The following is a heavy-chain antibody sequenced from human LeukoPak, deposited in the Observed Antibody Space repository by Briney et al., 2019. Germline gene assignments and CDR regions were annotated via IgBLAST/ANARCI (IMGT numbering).Heavy chain of an antibody. CDR3: ARLGGSPGTVPGFSH. J-gene: IGHJ4*02. V-gene: IGHV4-38-2*01. Sequence: ASETLSLTCAVSGYSISSGYYWGWIRQPPGKGLEWIGSIYHSGSTYYNPSLKSRVTISVDTSKNQFSLKLSSVTAADTAVYYCARLGGSPGTVPGFSHWGQGTLVTVSS. D-gene: IGHD3-16*01. CDR2: IYHSGST. CDR1: GYSISSGYY.